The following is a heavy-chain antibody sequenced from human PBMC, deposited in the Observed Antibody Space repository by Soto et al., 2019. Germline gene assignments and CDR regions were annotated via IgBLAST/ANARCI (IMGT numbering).Heavy chain of an antibody. CDR1: GGSISYYY. Sequence: SETLSLTCTVSGGSISYYYWSWIRQPPGKGLEWIAYVYSSGDTNYNPSLRSRVIISVDTSKNQFSLRLSSVTAADTAVYFCARFIGYPYYFDYWGLGTLVTVSS. V-gene: IGHV4-59*01. D-gene: IGHD5-18*01. J-gene: IGHJ4*02. CDR2: VYSSGDT. CDR3: ARFIGYPYYFDY.